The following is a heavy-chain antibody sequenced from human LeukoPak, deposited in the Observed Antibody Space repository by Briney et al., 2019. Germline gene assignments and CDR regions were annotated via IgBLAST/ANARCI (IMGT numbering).Heavy chain of an antibody. CDR3: ASIPAAIGFFGELYPFHY. J-gene: IGHJ4*02. Sequence: SETLSLTCTVSGASISSYYWSWIRQPPGKGLEWIRYIHYSGSTNYNSPLKSRVTISLDTSKNQFSLKLRSVTAADTAVYYCASIPAAIGFFGELYPFHYWGQGTLVTVSS. CDR2: IHYSGST. D-gene: IGHD3-10*01. CDR1: GASISSYY. V-gene: IGHV4-59*01.